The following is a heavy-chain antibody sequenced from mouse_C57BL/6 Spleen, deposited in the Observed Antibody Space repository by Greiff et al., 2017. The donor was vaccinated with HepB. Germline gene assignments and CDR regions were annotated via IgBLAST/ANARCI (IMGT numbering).Heavy chain of an antibody. D-gene: IGHD1-1*01. V-gene: IGHV2-2*01. CDR2: IWSGGST. CDR3: ARRGGSSIYYYAMDY. J-gene: IGHJ4*01. CDR1: GFSLTSYG. Sequence: VMLVESGPGLVQPSQSLSISCTVSGFSLTSYGVHWVRQSPGKGLEWLGVIWSGGSTDYNAAFISRLSISKDNSKSQVFFKMNRLQADDTAVYYCARRGGSSIYYYAMDYWGQGTTVTVSS.